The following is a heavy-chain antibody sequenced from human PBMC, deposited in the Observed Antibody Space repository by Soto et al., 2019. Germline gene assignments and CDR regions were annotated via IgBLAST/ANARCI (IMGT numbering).Heavy chain of an antibody. CDR2: INHSGST. Sequence: QVQLQQWGAGLLKPSETLSLTCAVYGGSFSGYYWSWIRQPPGKGLEWIGEINHSGSTNYNPSLKRRVTISVDTSKNHFSLKLSSVTGADTAVYYCARARIPNCYGSGSEYYYYGMDVWGQGTTVTVSS. CDR3: ARARIPNCYGSGSEYYYYGMDV. V-gene: IGHV4-34*01. D-gene: IGHD3-10*01. CDR1: GGSFSGYY. J-gene: IGHJ6*02.